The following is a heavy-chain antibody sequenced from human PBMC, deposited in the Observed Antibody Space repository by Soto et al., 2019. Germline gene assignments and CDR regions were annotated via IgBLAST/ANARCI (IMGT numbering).Heavy chain of an antibody. CDR3: ARETRMTAFDI. V-gene: IGHV1-18*01. CDR2: ISTYNGDT. J-gene: IGHJ3*02. D-gene: IGHD2-15*01. CDR1: GYTFTRSG. Sequence: ASVKVSCKASGYTFTRSGISWVRQAPGQGLEWMGWISTYNGDTNYAQTFKDWVTMTRDTSINTAYMELRRLRSDDTALYFCARETRMTAFDIWGQGTMVTISS.